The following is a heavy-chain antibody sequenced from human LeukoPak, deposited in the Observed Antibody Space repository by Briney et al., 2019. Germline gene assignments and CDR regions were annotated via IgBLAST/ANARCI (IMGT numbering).Heavy chain of an antibody. D-gene: IGHD3-10*01. V-gene: IGHV1-18*01. CDR3: AEFYGSGKGSFDY. Sequence: ASGKVSCKASGYTFTSYGISWVRQSPGQGLEWMGWISAYNGNTNYAQKLQGRVTMTTDTSTSTDYMELRSLRSDDTAVYYWAEFYGSGKGSFDYWGQGTLVTVSS. CDR1: GYTFTSYG. CDR2: ISAYNGNT. J-gene: IGHJ4*02.